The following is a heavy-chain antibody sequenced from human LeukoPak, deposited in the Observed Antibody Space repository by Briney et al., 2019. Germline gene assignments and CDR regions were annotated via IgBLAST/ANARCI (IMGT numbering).Heavy chain of an antibody. Sequence: PGGSLRLSCAAPGFTFRDYFMSWIRQAAGKGLEWVAYTNTAGNTIYYADSMKGRFTISRDNAKNSLYLQMNTLRAEDTAVYYCARATYDSSAVDAFDIWGQGTMVTVSP. D-gene: IGHD3-22*01. V-gene: IGHV3-11*01. CDR3: ARATYDSSAVDAFDI. J-gene: IGHJ3*02. CDR1: GFTFRDYF. CDR2: TNTAGNTI.